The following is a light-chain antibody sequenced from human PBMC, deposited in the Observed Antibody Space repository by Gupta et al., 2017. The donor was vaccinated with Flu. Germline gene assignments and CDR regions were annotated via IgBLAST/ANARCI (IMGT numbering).Light chain of an antibody. Sequence: QSALTQPASVSGSPGQSITISCTGTSSDVGGYNYVSWYQQHPGKAPKLMIYEVSNRPSGGSNRFSGSKSGNTASLTISGLQAEDEADDYCSSYTSSSTLGGYVFGTGTKVTVL. V-gene: IGLV2-14*01. CDR1: SSDVGGYNY. CDR3: SSYTSSSTLGGYV. J-gene: IGLJ1*01. CDR2: EVS.